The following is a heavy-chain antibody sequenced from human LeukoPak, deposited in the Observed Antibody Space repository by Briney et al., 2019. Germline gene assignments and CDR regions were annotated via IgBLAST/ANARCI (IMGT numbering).Heavy chain of an antibody. Sequence: PGESLSLSCVASGFTLSSYSMNWVRQAPGKGLEWVSSISIGSVYMFYADSVKGRFTVSRDNAKNSLYLQMNSLRAEDAAVYWAVAGTTYWGQGTLVTVSS. V-gene: IGHV3-21*04. J-gene: IGHJ4*02. CDR1: GFTLSSYS. CDR2: ISIGSVYM. D-gene: IGHD6-19*01. CDR3: VAGTTY.